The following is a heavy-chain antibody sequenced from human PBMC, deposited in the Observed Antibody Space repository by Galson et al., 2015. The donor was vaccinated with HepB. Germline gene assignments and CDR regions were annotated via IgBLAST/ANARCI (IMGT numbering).Heavy chain of an antibody. CDR3: ARELTHRYSSSSYFDY. Sequence: SVKVSCKASGGTFSSYAISWVRQAPGQGLEWMGGIIPIFGTANYAQKFQGRVTITADESTSTAYMELSSLRSEDTAVYYCARELTHRYSSSSYFDYWGQGTLVTVSS. V-gene: IGHV1-69*13. J-gene: IGHJ4*02. CDR1: GGTFSSYA. D-gene: IGHD6-13*01. CDR2: IIPIFGTA.